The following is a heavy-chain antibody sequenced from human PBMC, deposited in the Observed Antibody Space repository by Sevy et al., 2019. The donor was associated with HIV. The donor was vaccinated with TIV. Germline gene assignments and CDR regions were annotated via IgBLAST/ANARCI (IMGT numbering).Heavy chain of an antibody. CDR3: ASITNNYYDSGGYTGNDAFDI. Sequence: GGSLRLSCAASGFTFSSYGMHWVRQAPGKGLEWVAVIWNDRSNKEYADSVKGRFTISRDNSKNTVYLQMNSLRAEDRAGYYCASITNNYYDSGGYTGNDAFDIWGQGTMVTVSS. V-gene: IGHV3-33*01. CDR2: IWNDRSNK. D-gene: IGHD3-22*01. CDR1: GFTFSSYG. J-gene: IGHJ3*02.